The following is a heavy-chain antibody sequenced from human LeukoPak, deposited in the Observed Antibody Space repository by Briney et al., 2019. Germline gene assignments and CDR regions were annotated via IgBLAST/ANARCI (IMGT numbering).Heavy chain of an antibody. CDR1: SGSINSYY. Sequence: SETPSLTCTVSSGSINSYYWGWVRKPAGRGLEWIGRIYTTGKTDYNPSLKSRLTMSVDTSKRQFSLNLTSVTAADTAIYFCARHGYTASHYFLDFWSQGTLVTVSS. V-gene: IGHV4-4*07. D-gene: IGHD3-16*01. J-gene: IGHJ4*02. CDR2: IYTTGKT. CDR3: ARHGYTASHYFLDF.